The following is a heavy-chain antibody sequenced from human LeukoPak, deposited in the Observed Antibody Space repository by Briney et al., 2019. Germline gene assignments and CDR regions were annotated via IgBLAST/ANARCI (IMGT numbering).Heavy chain of an antibody. V-gene: IGHV1-2*02. Sequence: GASVKVSCKASGYTLTGYYMHWVRQAPGQGLEWMGWINPNSGGTNYAQKFQGRVTMTRGTSISTAYMELSRLRSDDTAVYYCAKGPGRYCSGGNCYSGNWGQGTLVTVSS. CDR2: INPNSGGT. D-gene: IGHD2-15*01. CDR1: GYTLTGYY. CDR3: AKGPGRYCSGGNCYSGN. J-gene: IGHJ4*02.